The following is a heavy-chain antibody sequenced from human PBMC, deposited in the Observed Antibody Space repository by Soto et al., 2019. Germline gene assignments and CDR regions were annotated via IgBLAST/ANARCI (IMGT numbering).Heavy chain of an antibody. CDR2: ITANNDDT. D-gene: IGHD6-19*01. Sequence: ASVKVSCKASGYTFTSYGLNWVRQAPGQGLEWMGWITANNDDTNYAQKVQGWATMTRDTSISTAYMELSRLRSDDTAVYYCARDWGGTAVAGTPYGMDVWGQGTTVTVSS. J-gene: IGHJ6*02. CDR1: GYTFTSYG. V-gene: IGHV1-2*04. CDR3: ARDWGGTAVAGTPYGMDV.